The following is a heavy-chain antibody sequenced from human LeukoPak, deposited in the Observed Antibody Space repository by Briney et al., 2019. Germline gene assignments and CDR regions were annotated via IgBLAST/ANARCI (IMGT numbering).Heavy chain of an antibody. Sequence: PSETLSLTCTVSGGSISSYYWSWIRQPPGKGLEWIGYIYYSGSTNYNPSLKSRVTISVDTSKNQFSLKLSSVTAADTAVYYCAREYAGDYDRGWVYFDYWGQGTLVTVSS. D-gene: IGHD4-17*01. CDR2: IYYSGST. J-gene: IGHJ4*02. CDR1: GGSISSYY. V-gene: IGHV4-59*12. CDR3: AREYAGDYDRGWVYFDY.